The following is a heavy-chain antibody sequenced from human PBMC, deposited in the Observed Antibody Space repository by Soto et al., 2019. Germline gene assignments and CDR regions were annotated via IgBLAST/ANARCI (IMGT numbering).Heavy chain of an antibody. J-gene: IGHJ1*01. V-gene: IGHV1-3*01. CDR3: ASPGGRWPSCFQH. Sequence: QVQLVQSGAEVRKPGASVKVSCKATGYTFTDFPMHWVRQAPGQRLEWMGWINAADGNTYNSHKFRGRVTFTRDTSASTAYVEQSSRSSDGTALYYGASPGGRWPSCFQHWGQGALVTVSS. D-gene: IGHD3-16*01. CDR1: GYTFTDFP. CDR2: INAADGNT.